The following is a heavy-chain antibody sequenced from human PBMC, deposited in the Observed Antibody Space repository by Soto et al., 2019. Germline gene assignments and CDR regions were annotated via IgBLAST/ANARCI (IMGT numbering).Heavy chain of an antibody. D-gene: IGHD1-7*01. Sequence: EVQLVESGGGLVQPGRSLRLSCGASGFTFDGFAMHWVRQAPGKGLEWVSGISWNSGSVAYADSVKGRFTISRDNAKNSPYLQMNSLTPEDTALYYCAKDFSDIWDYRRDFDYWGQGTLVTVSS. V-gene: IGHV3-9*01. J-gene: IGHJ4*02. CDR2: ISWNSGSV. CDR1: GFTFDGFA. CDR3: AKDFSDIWDYRRDFDY.